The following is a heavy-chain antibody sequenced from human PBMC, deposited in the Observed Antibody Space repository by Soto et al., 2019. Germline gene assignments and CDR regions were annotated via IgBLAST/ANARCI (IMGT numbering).Heavy chain of an antibody. V-gene: IGHV3-21*01. CDR1: GFTFSSYS. CDR2: ISSSSSYI. J-gene: IGHJ3*02. CDR3: ARGPGRYVVVPAATLGAFDI. Sequence: EVQLVESGGGLVKPGGSLRLSCAASGFTFSSYSMNWVRQAPGKGLEWVSSISSSSSYIYYADSVKGRFTISRDNAKNSRDLQMNSLRAEDTAVYYCARGPGRYVVVPAATLGAFDIWGQGTMVTVSS. D-gene: IGHD2-2*01.